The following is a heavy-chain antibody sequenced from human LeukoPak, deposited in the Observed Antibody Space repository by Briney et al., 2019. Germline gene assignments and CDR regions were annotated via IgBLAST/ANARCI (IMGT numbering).Heavy chain of an antibody. CDR1: GGTFSSYA. CDR3: ARDRHWHYYDSTTSWSEAFDI. V-gene: IGHV1-69*05. J-gene: IGHJ3*02. D-gene: IGHD3-22*01. CDR2: IIPIFGTA. Sequence: ASVKVSCKASGGTFSSYAISWVRQAPGQGLEWMGGIIPIFGTANYAQKFQGRVTITTDESTSTAYMELSSLRSEDTAVYYCARDRHWHYYDSTTSWSEAFDIWGQGTMVTVSS.